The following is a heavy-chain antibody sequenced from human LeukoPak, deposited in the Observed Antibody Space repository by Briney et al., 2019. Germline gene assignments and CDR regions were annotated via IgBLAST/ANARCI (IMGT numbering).Heavy chain of an antibody. CDR3: ARNIGGGIEDMDV. CDR1: GGSIGTYY. CDR2: IYVTGST. V-gene: IGHV4-4*09. J-gene: IGHJ6*03. Sequence: SETLSLTCIVSGGSIGTYYWSWIRQSPGKGLEWIGYIYVTGSTRYNPYLQSRVTISLDTSRNQFFLKMSSVTAADTAVYYCARNIGGGIEDMDVWGTGTKVTVSS. D-gene: IGHD3-16*02.